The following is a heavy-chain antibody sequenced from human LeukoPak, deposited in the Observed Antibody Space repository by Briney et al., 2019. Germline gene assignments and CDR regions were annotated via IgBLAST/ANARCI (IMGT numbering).Heavy chain of an antibody. V-gene: IGHV3-15*01. CDR1: GFTFSNAW. CDR2: IKSKTDGGTT. D-gene: IGHD2-2*02. CDR3: TTVLGYCSGTSCYKVDY. Sequence: PGGSLRLSCAASGFTFSNAWMSWVRQAPGKGLEWVGRIKSKTDGGTTDYAAPVKGRFTISRDDSKNTLYLQMNSLKTEDTAVYYCTTVLGYCSGTSCYKVDYWGQGTLVTVSS. J-gene: IGHJ4*02.